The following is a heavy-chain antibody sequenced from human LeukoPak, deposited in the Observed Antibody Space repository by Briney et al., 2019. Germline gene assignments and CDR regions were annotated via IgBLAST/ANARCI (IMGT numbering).Heavy chain of an antibody. CDR2: IYYSGST. J-gene: IGHJ4*02. Sequence: PSETLSLTCTVSGGSISSSSYYWGWIRQPPGKGLEWIGSIYYSGSTYYNPSLKSRVTISVGTSKNQFSLKLSSVTAADTAVYYCATKHDYDSSGYYYRIFDYWGQGTLVTVSS. CDR1: GGSISSSSYY. V-gene: IGHV4-39*01. D-gene: IGHD3-22*01. CDR3: ATKHDYDSSGYYYRIFDY.